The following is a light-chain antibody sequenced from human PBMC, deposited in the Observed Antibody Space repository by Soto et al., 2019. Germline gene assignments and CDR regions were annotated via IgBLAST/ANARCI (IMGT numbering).Light chain of an antibody. Sequence: EIVLTQSPGTLSLSRGERVTLSCRASQSVSSNLAWYQQKPGQSPRLLIYGASTRATGIPARFSGSGSGTEFTLTISSLQSEDFAVYYCQQYINLWTFGQGTKVDIK. CDR2: GAS. CDR3: QQYINLWT. CDR1: QSVSSN. J-gene: IGKJ1*01. V-gene: IGKV3-15*01.